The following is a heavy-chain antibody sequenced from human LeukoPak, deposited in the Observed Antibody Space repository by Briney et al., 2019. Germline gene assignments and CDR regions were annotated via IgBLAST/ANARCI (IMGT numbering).Heavy chain of an antibody. CDR1: GGSFTDYY. V-gene: IGHV4-34*01. Sequence: SETLSLTCAVYGGSFTDYYWGWIRQPPGKGLEWIGEINHSGSTNYNPSLKSRVTISVDTSKNQFSLKLSSVTAADTAVYYCASLTGTTDYYYYYMDVWGKGTTVTVSS. D-gene: IGHD1-20*01. J-gene: IGHJ6*03. CDR2: INHSGST. CDR3: ASLTGTTDYYYYYMDV.